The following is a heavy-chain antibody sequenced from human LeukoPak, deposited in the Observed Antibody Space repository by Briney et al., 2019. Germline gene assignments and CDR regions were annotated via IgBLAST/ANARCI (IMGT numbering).Heavy chain of an antibody. D-gene: IGHD2-2*01. J-gene: IGHJ4*02. CDR2: TYYRSKWYN. CDR1: GDSVSSNSAA. V-gene: IGHV6-1*01. Sequence: SQTLSLTCAISGDSVSSNSAAWNWIRRSPSRGLEWLGRTYYRSKWYNDYAVSVKSRITINPDTSKNQFSLQLNSVTPEDTAVYYCARDLYCSSTSCYFGRGGFDYWGQGTLVTVSS. CDR3: ARDLYCSSTSCYFGRGGFDY.